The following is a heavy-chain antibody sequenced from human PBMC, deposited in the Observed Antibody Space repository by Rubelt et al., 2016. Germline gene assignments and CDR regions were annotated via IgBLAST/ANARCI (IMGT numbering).Heavy chain of an antibody. CDR1: GGSISSGGYY. J-gene: IGHJ5*02. V-gene: IGHV4-31*03. D-gene: IGHD3-10*01. CDR2: IYYSGST. Sequence: QLQESGPGLVKPSQTLSLTCTVSGGSISSGGYYWSWIRQHPGKGLEWIGYIYYSGSTYYNPSLKSRVTISVDTSKNQFSLKLSSVTAADPAVYYCAREIWFGELSVGGNWFDPWGQGTLVTVSS. CDR3: AREIWFGELSVGGNWFDP.